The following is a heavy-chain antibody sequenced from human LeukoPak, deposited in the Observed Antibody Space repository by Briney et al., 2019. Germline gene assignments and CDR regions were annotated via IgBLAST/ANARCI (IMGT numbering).Heavy chain of an antibody. CDR1: GGSISSSSYY. CDR3: ARYYYDSSGYSFDY. D-gene: IGHD3-22*01. V-gene: IGHV4-39*07. Sequence: TSETLSLTCTVSGGSISSSSYYWGWIRQPPGKGLEWIGSIYYSGSTYYNPSLKSRVTISVDTPKNQFSLKLSSVTAADTAVYYCARYYYDSSGYSFDYWGQGTLVTVSS. J-gene: IGHJ4*02. CDR2: IYYSGST.